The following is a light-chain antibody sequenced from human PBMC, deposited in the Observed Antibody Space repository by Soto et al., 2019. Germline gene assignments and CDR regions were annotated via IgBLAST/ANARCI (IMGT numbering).Light chain of an antibody. CDR3: ATWDDSLNLLYV. CDR2: GDN. V-gene: IGLV1-40*01. CDR1: TSNIGAPYD. Sequence: QSVLTQPPSVSGAPGQRVSISCTGSTSNIGAPYDVHWYQHLPGTAPKLLIYGDNNRPSGVPDRFSGSKSGTSASLAITRLQSEDEAEYYCATWDDSLNLLYVFGTGTKVTVL. J-gene: IGLJ1*01.